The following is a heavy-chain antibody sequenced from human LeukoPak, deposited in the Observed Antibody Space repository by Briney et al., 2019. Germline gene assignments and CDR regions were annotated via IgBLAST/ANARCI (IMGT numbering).Heavy chain of an antibody. CDR3: AGGLVVPAARFDP. J-gene: IGHJ5*02. D-gene: IGHD2-2*01. CDR1: GGSISSGGCY. Sequence: SETLSLTCTVSGGSISSGGCYWSWIRQHPGKGLEWIGYIYYSGSTYYNPSLKSRVTISVDTSKNQFSLKLSSVTAADTAVYYCAGGLVVPAARFDPWGQGTLVTVSS. V-gene: IGHV4-31*03. CDR2: IYYSGST.